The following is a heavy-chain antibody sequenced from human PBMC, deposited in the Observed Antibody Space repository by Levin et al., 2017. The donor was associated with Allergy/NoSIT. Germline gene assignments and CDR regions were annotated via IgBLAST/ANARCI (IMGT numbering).Heavy chain of an antibody. J-gene: IGHJ6*02. CDR2: IWYDGSNK. CDR3: ARDGELAYYYYGMDV. CDR1: GFTFSSYG. D-gene: IGHD5-12*01. V-gene: IGHV3-33*01. Sequence: PGGSLRLSCAASGFTFSSYGMHWVRQAPGKGLEWVAVIWYDGSNKYYADSVKGRFTISRDNSKNTLYLQMNSLRAEDTAVYYCARDGELAYYYYGMDVWGQGTTVTVSS.